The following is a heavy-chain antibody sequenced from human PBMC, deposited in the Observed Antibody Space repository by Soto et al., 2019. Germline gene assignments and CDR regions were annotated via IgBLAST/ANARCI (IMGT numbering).Heavy chain of an antibody. D-gene: IGHD2-15*01. Sequence: GASVKVSCKASGGTFSSYAISWVRQAPGQGLEWMGGIIPIFGTANYAQKFQGRVTITADKPTSTAYMELSSLRSEDTAVYYCARDQGLFGCSGGSCYSGTLLDVWGQGTTVTVSS. CDR2: IIPIFGTA. CDR1: GGTFSSYA. V-gene: IGHV1-69*06. CDR3: ARDQGLFGCSGGSCYSGTLLDV. J-gene: IGHJ6*02.